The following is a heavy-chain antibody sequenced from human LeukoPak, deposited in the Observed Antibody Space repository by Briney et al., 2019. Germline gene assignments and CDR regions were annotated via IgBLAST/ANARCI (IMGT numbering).Heavy chain of an antibody. J-gene: IGHJ4*02. D-gene: IGHD3-22*01. CDR3: ARDINYYDSTGFPDY. CDR2: IWYDGSNK. Sequence: GGSLRLSCAASGFTVSSNYMSWVRQVPGKGLEWVAVIWYDGSNKYYADSVKGRFTISRDNSKTTLYLQMNSLSAEDTAVYYCARDINYYDSTGFPDYWGQGTLVTVSS. V-gene: IGHV3-33*08. CDR1: GFTVSSNY.